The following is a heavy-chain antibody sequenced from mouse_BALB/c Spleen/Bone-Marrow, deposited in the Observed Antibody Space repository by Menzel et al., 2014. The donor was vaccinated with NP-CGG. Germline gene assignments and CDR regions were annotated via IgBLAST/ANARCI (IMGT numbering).Heavy chain of an antibody. CDR3: ARGGGAYYGNYWFAY. Sequence: VESGGDLVKPGGSLKLSCAASGFTFSSYGMSWVRQTPDKRLEWVATISSGGSYTYYPDSVKGRFTISRDNAKNXLCLQMRSLKSEDTAMYYCARGGGAYYGNYWFAYWGQGTLVTVSA. CDR1: GFTFSSYG. V-gene: IGHV5-6*01. CDR2: ISSGGSYT. D-gene: IGHD2-10*01. J-gene: IGHJ3*01.